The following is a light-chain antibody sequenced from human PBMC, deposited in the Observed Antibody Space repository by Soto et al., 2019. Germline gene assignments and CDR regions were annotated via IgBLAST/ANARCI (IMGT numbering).Light chain of an antibody. Sequence: QAALTQPPSASGTPWQSLTISCSGISSNIGTYSVSLYQHFPGTAPILLIYSDNQRHSGVPDRFSASKSGASASLAISGLQSEDEADFYCDARDQRTNASLLGTGPXATVL. CDR2: SDN. J-gene: IGLJ1*01. V-gene: IGLV1-44*01. CDR3: DARDQRTNASL. CDR1: SSNIGTYS.